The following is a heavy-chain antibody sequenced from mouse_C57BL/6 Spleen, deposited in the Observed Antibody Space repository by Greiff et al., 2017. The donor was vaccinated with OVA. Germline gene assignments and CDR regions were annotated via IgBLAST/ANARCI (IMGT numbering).Heavy chain of an antibody. Sequence: VQLQESGPGLVQPSQSLSITCTVSGFSLTSYGVHWVRQSPGKGLEWLGVIWRGGSTDYNAAYMSRLSITKDNSKSQVFFKMNSLQADDTAIYYCAKKGSNNWYFDVWGTGTTVTVSS. CDR2: IWRGGST. J-gene: IGHJ1*03. CDR1: GFSLTSYG. D-gene: IGHD2-5*01. CDR3: AKKGSNNWYFDV. V-gene: IGHV2-5*01.